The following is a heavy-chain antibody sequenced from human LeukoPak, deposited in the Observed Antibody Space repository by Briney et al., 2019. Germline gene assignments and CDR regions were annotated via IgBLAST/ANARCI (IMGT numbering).Heavy chain of an antibody. Sequence: GGSLRLSCAASGFTVSSNYMSWVRQAPGKGLEWVSVIYSGGSTYYADSVEGRFTISRDNAKNSLYLQMNSLRAEDTALYYCAKEKEHNSGIIDYWGQGTLVTVSS. J-gene: IGHJ4*02. V-gene: IGHV3-53*05. CDR2: IYSGGST. D-gene: IGHD3-22*01. CDR3: AKEKEHNSGIIDY. CDR1: GFTVSSNY.